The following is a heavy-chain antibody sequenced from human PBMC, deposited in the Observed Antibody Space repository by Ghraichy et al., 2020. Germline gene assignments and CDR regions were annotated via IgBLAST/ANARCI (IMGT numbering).Heavy chain of an antibody. CDR3: ARVGGAWYSDL. Sequence: GESLNISCAASGFTFTNYYMTWFRLAPGKGLEWVANIKEDGSEIFYVGSVKGRFTISRDNARNSLYLQMNSLRVDDTAVYYFARVGGAWYSDLWGRGTLVTVSS. CDR2: IKEDGSEI. J-gene: IGHJ2*01. CDR1: GFTFTNYY. V-gene: IGHV3-7*01.